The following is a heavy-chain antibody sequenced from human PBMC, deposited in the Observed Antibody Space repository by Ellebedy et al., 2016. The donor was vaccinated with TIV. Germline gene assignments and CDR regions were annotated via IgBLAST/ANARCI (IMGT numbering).Heavy chain of an antibody. Sequence: GGSLRLSCAASGFSVTNNYMSWVRQAPGQGLEWVSLIYAGGTTNYADSVKGRFTISRDTSNNTVHLEMNSLRAKDTAIYYCVKTARLADFWGQGTLVTVSS. V-gene: IGHV3-53*01. CDR3: VKTARLADF. J-gene: IGHJ4*02. CDR1: GFSVTNNY. CDR2: IYAGGTT. D-gene: IGHD1-14*01.